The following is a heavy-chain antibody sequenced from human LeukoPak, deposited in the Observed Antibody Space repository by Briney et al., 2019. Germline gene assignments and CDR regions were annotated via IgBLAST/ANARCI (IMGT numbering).Heavy chain of an antibody. CDR2: VHFTGGT. D-gene: IGHD3-22*01. V-gene: IGHV4-59*01. CDR1: GASIRSSY. J-gene: IGHJ4*02. Sequence: PSETLSLTCTVSGASIRSSYWSWIRQSPGKGLEWIGYVHFTGGTNYNPSLKSRATISVDTSKNQFSLKLSPVTAADTAMYYCARGYSDAIGYSNPFDWWGQGALVTVSS. CDR3: ARGYSDAIGYSNPFDW.